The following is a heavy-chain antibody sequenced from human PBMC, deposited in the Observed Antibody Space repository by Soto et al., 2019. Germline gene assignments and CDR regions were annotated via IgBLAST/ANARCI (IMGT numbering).Heavy chain of an antibody. D-gene: IGHD1-26*01. CDR1: GFTVSSNY. CDR3: ARGSSLPALFDY. CDR2: IYSGGST. J-gene: IGHJ4*02. Sequence: GGSLRLSCAASGFTVSSNYMSWVRQAPGKGLEWVSVIYSGGSTYYADSVKGRFTISRDNSKNTLYLQMNSLRAEDTAVYYCARGSSLPALFDYWGQGTLVTVSS. V-gene: IGHV3-66*01.